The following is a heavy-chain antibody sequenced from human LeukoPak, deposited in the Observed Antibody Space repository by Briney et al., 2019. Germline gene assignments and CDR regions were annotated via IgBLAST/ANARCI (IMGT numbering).Heavy chain of an antibody. D-gene: IGHD6-19*01. Sequence: GGSLRLSCAASGFTFSSYWMSWVRQAPGKGLEWVANIKQDGSEKYYVDSVKGRFTISRDNSKNTLYLQMNSLRAEDTAVYYCAKDDGRIAVAGTYTYWGQGTLVTVSS. CDR1: GFTFSSYW. CDR3: AKDDGRIAVAGTYTY. CDR2: IKQDGSEK. V-gene: IGHV3-7*03. J-gene: IGHJ4*02.